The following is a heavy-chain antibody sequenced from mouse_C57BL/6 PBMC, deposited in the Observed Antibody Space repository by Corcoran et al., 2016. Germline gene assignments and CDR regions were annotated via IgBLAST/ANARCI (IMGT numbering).Heavy chain of an antibody. CDR2: INPNNGGT. CDR1: GYTFTDYY. V-gene: IGHV1-26*01. D-gene: IGHD1-1*01. CDR3: ASRMDGSRRYFDV. Sequence: EVQLQQSGPELVKPGASVKISCKASGYTFTDYYMNWVKQSHGKSLEWIGDINPNNGGTSYNQKFKGKATLTVDKSSSTAYMELRSLTSEDSAVYYCASRMDGSRRYFDVWGTGTTVTVSS. J-gene: IGHJ1*03.